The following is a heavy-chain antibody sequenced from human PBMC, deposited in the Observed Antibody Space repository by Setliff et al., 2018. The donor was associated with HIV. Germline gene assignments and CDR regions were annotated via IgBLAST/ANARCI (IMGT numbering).Heavy chain of an antibody. V-gene: IGHV4-59*12. Sequence: SETLSLTCSVSGGSIRSYYWSWIRQSPGKGLEWIGYVMFGGGSNYSPIFKSRVAMSIDASKNQFSLRLTSVSAADTAVYYCARRTYSPGPFWYFDIWGRGTLVTVS. CDR3: ARRTYSPGPFWYFDI. CDR2: VMFGGGS. D-gene: IGHD5-18*01. CDR1: GGSIRSYY. J-gene: IGHJ2*01.